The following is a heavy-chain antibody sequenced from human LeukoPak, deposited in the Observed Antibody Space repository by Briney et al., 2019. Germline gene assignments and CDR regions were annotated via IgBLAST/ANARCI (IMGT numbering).Heavy chain of an antibody. J-gene: IGHJ4*02. CDR1: GFTFSSYG. CDR3: ARDLPSYYYDSSGALDY. V-gene: IGHV3-23*01. D-gene: IGHD3-22*01. CDR2: ISGSGGST. Sequence: GGSLRLSCAASGFTFSSYGMSWVRQAPGKGLEWVSAISGSGGSTYYADSVKGRFTISRDNSKNTLYLQMNSLRAEDTAVYYCARDLPSYYYDSSGALDYWGQGTLVTVSS.